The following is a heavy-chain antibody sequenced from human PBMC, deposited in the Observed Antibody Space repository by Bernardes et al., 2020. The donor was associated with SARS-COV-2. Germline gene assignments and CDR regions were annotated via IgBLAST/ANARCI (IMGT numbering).Heavy chain of an antibody. J-gene: IGHJ4*02. CDR3: ARAPPEAAAGMGLFDY. CDR2: IYYTGST. V-gene: IGHV4-39*01. CDR1: GGSISTSTYY. Sequence: ETLSLTCTVSGGSISTSTYYWGWIRQSPGKGLEWIGTIYYTGSTYYNPSLKSRVTISVDTSKNQFSLRLTSVTAADTSVYYCARAPPEAAAGMGLFDYWGQGTLVTVSS. D-gene: IGHD6-13*01.